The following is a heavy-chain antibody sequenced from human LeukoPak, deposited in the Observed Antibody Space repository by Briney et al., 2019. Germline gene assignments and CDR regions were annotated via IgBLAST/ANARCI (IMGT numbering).Heavy chain of an antibody. D-gene: IGHD2-15*01. Sequence: SETLSLTCTVSGGSISPYHWSWIRQPPGKGLEWIGYIYYSGTINYNPSLKSRVTISVDTSKNQFSLRLSSVTAADTAVYYCVKGAGWWDYWGQGTLVTVSS. CDR3: VKGAGWWDY. CDR2: IYYSGTI. CDR1: GGSISPYH. V-gene: IGHV4-59*01. J-gene: IGHJ4*02.